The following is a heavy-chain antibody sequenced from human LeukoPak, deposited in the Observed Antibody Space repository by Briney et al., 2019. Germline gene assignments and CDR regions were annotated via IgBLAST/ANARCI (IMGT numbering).Heavy chain of an antibody. V-gene: IGHV4-30-4*01. CDR3: ASLASCGTTSCYAPPWYS. J-gene: IGHJ4*02. CDR1: GGSITSGDYY. Sequence: PSQTLSLTCTVSGGSITSGDYYWSWIRQPPGEGLEWIGYIHFRGSTSYNPSLKSRVAISVDTSKNQFSLRLSSVTTADTAVYYCASLASCGTTSCYAPPWYSWGQGTLVTVSS. D-gene: IGHD2-2*01. CDR2: IHFRGST.